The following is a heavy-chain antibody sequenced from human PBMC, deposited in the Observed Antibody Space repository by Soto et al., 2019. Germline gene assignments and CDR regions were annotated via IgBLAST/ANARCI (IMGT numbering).Heavy chain of an antibody. J-gene: IGHJ6*02. V-gene: IGHV1-69*13. Sequence: EAPVELSSKASGVTFSSYSISWARHAHGQGLEWMGGIIPIFGTANYAQKFQGRVTITADESTSTAYMELSSLRSEDTAVYYCARVWAINYAPGGSLNPYYYYGMDVWGQGTTVTVSS. CDR3: ARVWAINYAPGGSLNPYYYYGMDV. CDR1: GVTFSSYS. CDR2: IIPIFGTA. D-gene: IGHD2-2*01.